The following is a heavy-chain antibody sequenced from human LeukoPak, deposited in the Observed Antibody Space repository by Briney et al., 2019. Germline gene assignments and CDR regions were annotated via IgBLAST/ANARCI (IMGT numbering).Heavy chain of an antibody. CDR1: GFPSNSFW. D-gene: IGHD1-14*01. CDR3: ARGGVNPVDH. CDR2: MNEYSTTI. Sequence: SGGSLRLSCAASGFPSNSFWMHWVRQAPGKGLVWVSDMNEYSTTIRYADSVKGRFTISRDNAKSILYLQMNNLRAEDTAMYFCARGGVNPVDHWGQGTLVTVSS. V-gene: IGHV3-74*01. J-gene: IGHJ4*02.